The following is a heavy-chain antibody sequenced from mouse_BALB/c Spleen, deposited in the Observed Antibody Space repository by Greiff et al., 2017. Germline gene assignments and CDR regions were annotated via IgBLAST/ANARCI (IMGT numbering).Heavy chain of an antibody. D-gene: IGHD1-1*01. Sequence: ESGPGLVKPSQSLSLTCSVTGYSITSGYYWNWIRQFPGNKLEWMGYISYDGSNNYNPSLKNRISITRDTSKNQFFLKLNSVTTEDTATYYCAGRLGSSTWLAYWGQGTLVTVSA. CDR1: GYSITSGYY. CDR3: AGRLGSSTWLAY. V-gene: IGHV3-6*02. CDR2: ISYDGSN. J-gene: IGHJ3*01.